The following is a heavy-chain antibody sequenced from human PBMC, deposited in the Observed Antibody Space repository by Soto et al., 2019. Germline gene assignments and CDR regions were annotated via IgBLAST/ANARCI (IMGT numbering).Heavy chain of an antibody. CDR2: LSSGGSCI. D-gene: IGHD3-16*01. CDR3: ARHRYYEGGVHGYGMDV. Sequence: QVQLVESGGRLVKPGGPLRLSCAASGFTFSSYYTSWIRQAPGKGFEYISYLSSGGSCIYYADSVKGRSTISRDAAQTSPYPQMNSPRADDTALYYCARHRYYEGGVHGYGMDVWGQGTRVSGSS. V-gene: IGHV3-11*01. CDR1: GFTFSSYY. J-gene: IGHJ6*02.